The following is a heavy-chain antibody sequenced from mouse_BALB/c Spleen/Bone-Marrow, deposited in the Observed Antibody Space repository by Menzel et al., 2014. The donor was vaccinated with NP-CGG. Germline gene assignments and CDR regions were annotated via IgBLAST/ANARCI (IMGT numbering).Heavy chain of an antibody. CDR2: IYPGDGDT. V-gene: IGHV1-87*01. CDR3: SREGGY. CDR1: GYTFTSYW. Sequence: VQLQQSGAELARPGASVKLSCKASGYTFTSYWMQWVKQRPGQGLEWIGAIYPGDGDTRYTQKFKGKATLTADTSSSTAYVQLSSLASEDSAVYYCSREGGYWGQGTTLTVSS. J-gene: IGHJ2*01.